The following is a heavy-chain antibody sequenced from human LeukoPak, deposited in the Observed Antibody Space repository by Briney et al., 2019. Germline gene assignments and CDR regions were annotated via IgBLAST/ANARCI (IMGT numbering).Heavy chain of an antibody. D-gene: IGHD5-18*01. Sequence: GGSLRLSCAASGFTFSSYSMNWVRQAPGKGLEWVSSISSSSSSYIYYADSVKGRFTISRDNAKNSLYLQMNSLRAEDTAVYYCARVYGYSYGANWFDPWGQGTLVTVSS. CDR1: GFTFSSYS. J-gene: IGHJ5*02. CDR3: ARVYGYSYGANWFDP. V-gene: IGHV3-21*01. CDR2: ISSSSSSYI.